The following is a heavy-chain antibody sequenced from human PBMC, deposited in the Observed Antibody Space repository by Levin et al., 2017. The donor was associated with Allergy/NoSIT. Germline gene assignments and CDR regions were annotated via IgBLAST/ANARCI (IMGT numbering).Heavy chain of an antibody. CDR2: IYYSGST. Sequence: PSETLSLTCTVSGGSISSGGYYWSWIRQHPGKGLEWIGYIYYSGSTYYNPSLKSRVTISVDTSKNQFSLKLSSVTAADTAVYYCARNYKMTTVTTNAFDIWGQGTMVTVSS. D-gene: IGHD4-17*01. J-gene: IGHJ3*02. CDR1: GGSISSGGYY. CDR3: ARNYKMTTVTTNAFDI. V-gene: IGHV4-31*03.